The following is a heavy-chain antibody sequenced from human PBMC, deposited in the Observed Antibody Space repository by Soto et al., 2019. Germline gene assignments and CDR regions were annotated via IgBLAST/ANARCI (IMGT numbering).Heavy chain of an antibody. J-gene: IGHJ4*02. CDR3: AKDTYYFDSSGYYVFDS. CDR1: GFTFSSYG. V-gene: IGHV3-30*18. D-gene: IGHD3-22*01. CDR2: ISYDGGNK. Sequence: GGSLRLSCAASGFTFSSYGIHRVRQAPGKGLEWVAVISYDGGNKHYADSVQGRFTISRDNSKNTLYLQMNSLRAEDTAVYYCAKDTYYFDSSGYYVFDSWGQGTLVTGSS.